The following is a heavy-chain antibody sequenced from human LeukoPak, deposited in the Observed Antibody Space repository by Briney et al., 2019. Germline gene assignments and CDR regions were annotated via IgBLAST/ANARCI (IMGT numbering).Heavy chain of an antibody. Sequence: SETLSLTCAVYGGSLSGYYWSWIRQPPGKGLVGIGQINHSGSTNYNPFLKSRVTISVDTSKNQFSLKLSSVTAADTAVYYCATGAIVVVPAATLPYMDVWGKGTTVTVSS. CDR3: ATGAIVVVPAATLPYMDV. D-gene: IGHD2-2*01. CDR1: GGSLSGYY. V-gene: IGHV4-34*01. J-gene: IGHJ6*03. CDR2: INHSGST.